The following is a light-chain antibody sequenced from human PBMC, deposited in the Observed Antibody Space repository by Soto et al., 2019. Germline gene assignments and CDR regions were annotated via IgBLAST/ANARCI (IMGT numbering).Light chain of an antibody. J-gene: IGKJ4*01. CDR1: QDISTW. CDR3: QQGDSFPFT. Sequence: DIQMTQSPSSVSASVGDRVTITCRASQDISTWVAWYQQKPWKAPKLLISAASTLQSGVPRRFSGSGSGTDFTLSISSLQPEYFATDFCQQGDSFPFTFGGGTKVQIK. CDR2: AAS. V-gene: IGKV1-12*01.